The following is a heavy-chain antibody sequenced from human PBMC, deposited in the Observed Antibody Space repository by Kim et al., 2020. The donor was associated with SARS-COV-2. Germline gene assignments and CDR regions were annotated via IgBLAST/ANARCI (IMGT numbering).Heavy chain of an antibody. Sequence: GGSLRLSCAASGFTFSSYGMHWVRQAPGKGLEWVAVISYDGSNKYYADSVKGRFTISRDNSKNTLYLQMNSLRAEDTAVYYCARGGLVESNCWYVSRYYYYGIGVWGHETTGTVSS. D-gene: IGHD6-13*01. CDR3: ARGGLVESNCWYVSRYYYYGIGV. V-gene: IGHV3-30*03. CDR2: ISYDGSNK. CDR1: GFTFSSYG. J-gene: IGHJ6*02.